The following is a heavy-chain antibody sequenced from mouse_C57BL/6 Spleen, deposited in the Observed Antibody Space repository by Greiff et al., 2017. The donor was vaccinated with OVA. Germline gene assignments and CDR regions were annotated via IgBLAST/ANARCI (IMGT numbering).Heavy chain of an antibody. CDR2: ISDGGSYT. V-gene: IGHV5-4*01. D-gene: IGHD2-4*01. Sequence: EVKLVESGGGLVKPGGSLKLSCAASGFTFSSYAMSWVRQTPEKRLEWVATISDGGSYTYYPDNVKGRFTISRDNAKNNLYLQMSHLKSEDTAMYYCAREGYDYDGFAYWGQGTLVTVSA. J-gene: IGHJ3*01. CDR3: AREGYDYDGFAY. CDR1: GFTFSSYA.